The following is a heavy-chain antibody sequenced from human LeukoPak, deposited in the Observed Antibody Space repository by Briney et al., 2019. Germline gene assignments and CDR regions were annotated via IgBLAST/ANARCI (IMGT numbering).Heavy chain of an antibody. J-gene: IGHJ4*02. CDR1: GYSLTSYW. CDR2: IYPGDSDT. V-gene: IGHV5-51*01. D-gene: IGHD3-10*01. CDR3: ARALLWFGAYYFDY. Sequence: GESLKISCKGSGYSLTSYWIGWVRHMPGKVLEWMGIIYPGDSDTRYSPSFQGQVTISADKSISTAYLQWSSLKASDTAMYYCARALLWFGAYYFDYWGQGTLVTVSS.